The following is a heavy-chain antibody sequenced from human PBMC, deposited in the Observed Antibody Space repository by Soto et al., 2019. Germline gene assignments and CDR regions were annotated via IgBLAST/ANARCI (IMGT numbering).Heavy chain of an antibody. CDR1: GVSITSYF. CDR2: ISFSGAT. CDR3: ARDRRDGYKLCFEF. D-gene: IGHD5-12*01. V-gene: IGHV4-59*01. J-gene: IGHJ4*02. Sequence: SETLSLTCTVSGVSITSYFWSWLRQTPGKGLDWIGSISFSGATYSNPSLTGRAALSVDTSENHLSLTLNSVTSADTAVYFCARDRRDGYKLCFEFCGQGSKVAIYS.